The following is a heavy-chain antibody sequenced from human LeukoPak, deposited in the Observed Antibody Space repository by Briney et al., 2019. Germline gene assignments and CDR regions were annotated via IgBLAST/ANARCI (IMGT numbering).Heavy chain of an antibody. CDR3: ARDGNSGSYYRYFDY. Sequence: SVKVSCKASGGTFSSYAISWLRQAPGQGLEWMGGIIPIFSTANYAQKFQGRVTITADESTSTAYMELSSLRSEDTAVYYCARDGNSGSYYRYFDYWGQGTLVTVSS. CDR1: GGTFSSYA. CDR2: IIPIFSTA. V-gene: IGHV1-69*13. D-gene: IGHD1-26*01. J-gene: IGHJ4*02.